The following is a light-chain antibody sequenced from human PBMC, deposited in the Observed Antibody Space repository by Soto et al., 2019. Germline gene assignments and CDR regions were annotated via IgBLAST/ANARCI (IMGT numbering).Light chain of an antibody. CDR1: SSDVGAYDY. Sequence: QSALTQPPSASGSPGQSVTISCTGTSSDVGAYDYVSWYQQHPGKAPKLMIYEINKRPSGVPDRFSGSKSGNTASLTVSGLQAEDEADYYCSSFAGSNNFPYVFVTGTKVTVL. CDR2: EIN. V-gene: IGLV2-8*01. CDR3: SSFAGSNNFPYV. J-gene: IGLJ1*01.